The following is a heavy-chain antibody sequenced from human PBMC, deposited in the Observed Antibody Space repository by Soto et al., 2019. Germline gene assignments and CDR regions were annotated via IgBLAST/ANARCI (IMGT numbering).Heavy chain of an antibody. CDR3: AQALVFTGGDGFDI. CDR1: GGSITTGGRY. V-gene: IGHV4-31*02. CDR2: IYYSVNT. D-gene: IGHD1-1*01. Sequence: QVRLQERGPGLMNPSQTLSLKCSVSGGSITTGGRYWSWIRQLPVKCLERIGDIYYSVNTYYNASCKRRVTKSVEAAKNQFSLKLSSFTAADTDVYYCAQALVFTGGDGFDIWGQGRLVPVSS. J-gene: IGHJ3*02.